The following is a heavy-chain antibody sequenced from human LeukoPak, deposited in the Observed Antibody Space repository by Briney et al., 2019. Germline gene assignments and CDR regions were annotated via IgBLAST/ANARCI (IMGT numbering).Heavy chain of an antibody. CDR1: GGTFSSYA. CDR3: ARGGRAYDSSGSEYYFDY. J-gene: IGHJ4*02. V-gene: IGHV1-69*05. CDR2: IIPIFGTA. D-gene: IGHD3-22*01. Sequence: SVKVSCKASGGTFSSYAISWVRQAPGQGLEWMGGIIPIFGTANYAQKFQGRVTITTDESTSTAYMELSSLRSEDTAVYYCARGGRAYDSSGSEYYFDYWGQGTLVTVYS.